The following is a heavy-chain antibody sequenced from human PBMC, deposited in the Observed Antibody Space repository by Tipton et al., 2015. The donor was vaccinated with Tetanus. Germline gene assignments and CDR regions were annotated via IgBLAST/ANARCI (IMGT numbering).Heavy chain of an antibody. V-gene: IGHV3-30*18. J-gene: IGHJ6*02. CDR2: ISYDGSNK. Sequence: SLRLSCAASGFTFSSYGMHWVRQAPGKGLEWVAVISYDGSNKYYADSVKGRFTISRDNSKNTLYLQMNSLRAEDTAVYYCAKFDPHYGMDVWGQGTTVTVSS. CDR1: GFTFSSYG. D-gene: IGHD3-9*01. CDR3: AKFDPHYGMDV.